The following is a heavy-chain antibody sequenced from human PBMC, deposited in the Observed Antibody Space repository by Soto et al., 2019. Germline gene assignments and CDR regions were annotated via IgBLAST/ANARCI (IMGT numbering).Heavy chain of an antibody. V-gene: IGHV1-18*01. Sequence: VYLVQSGAEVKKPGASVKLSCKATGYTFSSYGISWVRQAPGQGLEWMGWTNTYTGDTIYAQKFQGRVSMTTDVLTTTSYMELRSLKSDDTAVYFCARFNAHCSGGTCYSDYWGQGTLVTVSS. D-gene: IGHD2-15*01. J-gene: IGHJ4*02. CDR2: TNTYTGDT. CDR3: ARFNAHCSGGTCYSDY. CDR1: GYTFSSYG.